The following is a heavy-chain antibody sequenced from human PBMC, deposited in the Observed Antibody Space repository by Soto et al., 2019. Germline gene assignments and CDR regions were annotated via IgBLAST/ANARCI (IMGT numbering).Heavy chain of an antibody. CDR1: GFTFSIYA. CDR2: ISGSGGST. Sequence: EVQLLESGGGLVQPGGSLRLSCAASGFTFSIYAMNWVRQAPGKGVEWVSVISGSGGSTYYADSVKGRFTISRDNPKNTLYLHMPSLSAGVTAVYYCARRTVGWSFDLWGRGTLVTFSS. V-gene: IGHV3-23*01. CDR3: ARRTVGWSFDL. D-gene: IGHD4-17*01. J-gene: IGHJ2*01.